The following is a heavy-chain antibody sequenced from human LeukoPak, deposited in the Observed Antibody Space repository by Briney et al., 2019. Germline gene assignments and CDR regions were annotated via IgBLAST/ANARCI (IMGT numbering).Heavy chain of an antibody. Sequence: GGSLRLSCVASGFTFSSYWMHWVRQAPGKGLVWVSRSNSDGSSTSYAESVKGRLTISRDNAKNTLYLQMNSLRAEDTAVYYCAHISSSWPDYWGQGTLVTVSS. J-gene: IGHJ4*02. D-gene: IGHD6-13*01. V-gene: IGHV3-74*01. CDR1: GFTFSSYW. CDR3: AHISSSWPDY. CDR2: SNSDGSST.